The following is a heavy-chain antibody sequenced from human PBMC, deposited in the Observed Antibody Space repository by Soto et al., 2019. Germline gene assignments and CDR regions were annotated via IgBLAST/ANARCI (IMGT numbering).Heavy chain of an antibody. CDR3: ARDDSGFSGSHYIDYFNY. Sequence: ASVKVSCKASGYTFTSYDINWVRQATGQGLEWMGWMNPNSANTGYSEHFQGRVTLTRDTSAGTVYMQLSSLTSEDTAVYYCARDDSGFSGSHYIDYFNYWGQGALVTVSS. D-gene: IGHD1-26*01. CDR2: MNPNSANT. V-gene: IGHV1-8*01. J-gene: IGHJ4*02. CDR1: GYTFTSYD.